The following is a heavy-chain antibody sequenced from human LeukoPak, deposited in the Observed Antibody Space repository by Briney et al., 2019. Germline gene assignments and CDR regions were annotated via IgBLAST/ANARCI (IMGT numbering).Heavy chain of an antibody. D-gene: IGHD5-24*01. CDR3: ARVSRRDGYNFFDY. Sequence: AASVKVSCKASGGTFTSYAMNWVRQAPGQGLEWMGWINTNTGNPTYAQGFTGRFVFSLDTSVSTAYLQISSLKAEDTAVYYCARVSRRDGYNFFDYWGQGTLVTVSS. CDR2: INTNTGNP. CDR1: GGTFTSYA. V-gene: IGHV7-4-1*02. J-gene: IGHJ4*02.